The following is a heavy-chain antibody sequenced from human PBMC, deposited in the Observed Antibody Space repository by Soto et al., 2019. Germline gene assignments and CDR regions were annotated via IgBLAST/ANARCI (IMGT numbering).Heavy chain of an antibody. Sequence: GGSLRLSCAASGFTFSSYSMNWVRQAPGKGLEWVSSISSSSSYIYYADSVKGRFTISRDNAKNSLYLQMNSLRAEDTAVYYCARGGGGYSYGEDYYYYYYIDVWGKGTTVTVSS. CDR3: ARGGGGYSYGEDYYYYYYIDV. CDR2: ISSSSSYI. D-gene: IGHD5-18*01. J-gene: IGHJ6*03. CDR1: GFTFSSYS. V-gene: IGHV3-21*01.